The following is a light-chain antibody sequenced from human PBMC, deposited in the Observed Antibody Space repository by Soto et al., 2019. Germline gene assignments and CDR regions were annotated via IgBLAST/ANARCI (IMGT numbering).Light chain of an antibody. Sequence: QPALTQPRSVSGSPGQSVTISCTGTSSDVGGYNFVSWYQQYPGKAPKFMIYDVSKRPSGVPDRFSGSKSGNTASLTISGLLAEDEADYYCCSYAGSHTFVFGTGTKVTVL. J-gene: IGLJ1*01. CDR3: CSYAGSHTFV. CDR1: SSDVGGYNF. V-gene: IGLV2-11*01. CDR2: DVS.